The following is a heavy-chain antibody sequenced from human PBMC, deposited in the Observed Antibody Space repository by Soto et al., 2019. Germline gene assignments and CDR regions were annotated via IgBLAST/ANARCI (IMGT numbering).Heavy chain of an antibody. J-gene: IGHJ4*02. D-gene: IGHD3-3*01. V-gene: IGHV2-5*02. Sequence: QITLNESGPTQVKPRQTLTLTCTFSGFSLTTSGVGVGWIRQSPGKAPEWLALIYWDDDKRYSPSLKSTLTITKDTSKNQVVLTMADLDPADTATYYCAHRVLRTVFGLVTTTAIYFDFWGQGTPVAVSS. CDR1: GFSLTTSGVG. CDR2: IYWDDDK. CDR3: AHRVLRTVFGLVTTTAIYFDF.